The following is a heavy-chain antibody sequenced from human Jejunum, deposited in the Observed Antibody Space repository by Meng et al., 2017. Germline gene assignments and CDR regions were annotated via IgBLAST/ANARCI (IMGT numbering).Heavy chain of an antibody. CDR1: GGSPKAFS. Sequence: HQWGADLLRTPEPLPLTCAVSGGSPKAFSWNWIRQPPGKGLEWIGEISHSGSTNYNPSLKSRVTISVDRSQNQLSLKLTSVSGTDTAVYFCARALGAYGDSGFAYWGQGALVTVSS. V-gene: IGHV4-34*01. D-gene: IGHD4-17*01. CDR2: ISHSGST. J-gene: IGHJ4*02. CDR3: ARALGAYGDSGFAY.